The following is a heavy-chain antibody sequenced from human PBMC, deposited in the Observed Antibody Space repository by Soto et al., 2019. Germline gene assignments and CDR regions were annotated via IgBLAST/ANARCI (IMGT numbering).Heavy chain of an antibody. Sequence: SETLSLTCTVSGGSISSYYWSWIRQPPGKGLEWIGYICYSGNTSYNPSLKSRLIISVDTSKNQVSLNLASVTAADTAVYYCVRHAQWIIRAYWGQGSLVTVS. CDR2: ICYSGNT. CDR3: VRHAQWIIRAY. D-gene: IGHD5-12*01. V-gene: IGHV4-59*08. J-gene: IGHJ4*02. CDR1: GGSISSYY.